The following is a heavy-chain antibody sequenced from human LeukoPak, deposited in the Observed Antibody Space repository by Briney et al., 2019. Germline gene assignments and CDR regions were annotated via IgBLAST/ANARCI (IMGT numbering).Heavy chain of an antibody. V-gene: IGHV4-59*01. Sequence: SETLSLTCTVSGDSITTYYWSWIRQPPGKGLEWIGYISYSGGTSYNPSLKSQVTMSTDKSKNHFSLSLSSVTAADTAVYYWARSSRGWQFDYWGQGNPGTVSP. CDR3: ARSSRGWQFDY. CDR2: ISYSGGT. D-gene: IGHD6-19*01. CDR1: GDSITTYY. J-gene: IGHJ4*02.